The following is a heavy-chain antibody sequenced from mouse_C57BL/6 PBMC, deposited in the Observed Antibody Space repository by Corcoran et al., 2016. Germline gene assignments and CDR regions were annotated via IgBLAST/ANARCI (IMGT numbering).Heavy chain of an antibody. CDR3: ARQDYGSSSFAY. J-gene: IGHJ3*01. CDR2: INTYSGVP. V-gene: IGHV9-3*01. D-gene: IGHD1-1*01. CDR1: GFTFTTYG. Sequence: QIQLVQSGPELKKPGETVKISYKASGFTFTTYGMSWVKQAPGKVLKWMGWINTYSGVPTYADDFKGRFAFSLETSASTAYLQINNLKNEDTATYFCARQDYGSSSFAYWGQGTLVTVSA.